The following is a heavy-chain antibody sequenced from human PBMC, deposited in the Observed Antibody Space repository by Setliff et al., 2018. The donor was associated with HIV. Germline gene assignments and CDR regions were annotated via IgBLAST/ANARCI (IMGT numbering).Heavy chain of an antibody. J-gene: IGHJ6*02. CDR3: ASYDITLVRGLV. CDR1: GYSISSGYY. CDR2: IHHSGNT. V-gene: IGHV4-38-2*01. Sequence: SETLSLPCPVSGYSISSGYYWGWLRQPPGRGLEWIGAIHHSGNTYYNPSLKSRVTISVDTSKNLFSLKVNSVTAADTAVYYCASYDITLVRGLVWGQGTTVTVSS. D-gene: IGHD3-10*01.